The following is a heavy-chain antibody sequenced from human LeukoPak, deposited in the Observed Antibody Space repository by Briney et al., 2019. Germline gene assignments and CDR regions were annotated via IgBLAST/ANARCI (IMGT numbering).Heavy chain of an antibody. CDR1: GFTFSSYG. CDR2: IRYDGSNK. J-gene: IGHJ4*02. D-gene: IGHD5-18*01. Sequence: GGSLRLSCAASGFTFSSYGMHWVRQAPGKGLEWVAFIRYDGSNKYYADSMKGRFTISRDNSKNTLYLQMNSLRAEDTAVYYCARGGGYSYGSFDYWGQGTLVTVSS. CDR3: ARGGGYSYGSFDY. V-gene: IGHV3-30*02.